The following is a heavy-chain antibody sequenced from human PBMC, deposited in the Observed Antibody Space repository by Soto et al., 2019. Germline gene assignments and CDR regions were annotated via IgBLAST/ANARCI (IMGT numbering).Heavy chain of an antibody. D-gene: IGHD3-16*01. Sequence: ASVKVSCKASGYTFTSYDINWVRQATGQGLEWMGWMNPNSGNTGYAQKFQGRVTMTRNTSISTAYMELSSLRSEDTAVYYCARGLMITFGGVIDPFDIWGQGTMVTVSS. CDR1: GYTFTSYD. V-gene: IGHV1-8*01. J-gene: IGHJ3*02. CDR2: MNPNSGNT. CDR3: ARGLMITFGGVIDPFDI.